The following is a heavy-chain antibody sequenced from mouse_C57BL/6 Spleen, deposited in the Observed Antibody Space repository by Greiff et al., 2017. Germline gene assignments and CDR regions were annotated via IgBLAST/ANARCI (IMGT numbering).Heavy chain of an antibody. CDR2: ISSGSSTI. D-gene: IGHD1-1*01. V-gene: IGHV5-17*01. Sequence: EVQLVESGGGLVKPGGSLKLSCAASGFTFSDYGMHWVRQAPEKGLEWVAYISSGSSTIYYADTVKGRFTISRDNAKNTLFLQMTSLRAEDTAMYYCERKYYGSSDDGFAYWGQGTLVTVSA. J-gene: IGHJ3*01. CDR3: ERKYYGSSDDGFAY. CDR1: GFTFSDYG.